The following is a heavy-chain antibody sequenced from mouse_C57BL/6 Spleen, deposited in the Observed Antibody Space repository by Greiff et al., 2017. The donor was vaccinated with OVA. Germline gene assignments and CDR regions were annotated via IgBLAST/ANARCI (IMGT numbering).Heavy chain of an antibody. CDR3: ARAYYSKGGAMDY. J-gene: IGHJ4*01. D-gene: IGHD2-5*01. Sequence: VQLQQSGAELVRPGTSVKVSCKASGYAFTNYLIEWVKQRPGQGLEWIGVINPGSGGTNYNEKFKGKATLTADNASSTAYMQLSSLTSEDSAVYFCARAYYSKGGAMDYWGQGTSVTVSS. CDR1: GYAFTNYL. CDR2: INPGSGGT. V-gene: IGHV1-54*01.